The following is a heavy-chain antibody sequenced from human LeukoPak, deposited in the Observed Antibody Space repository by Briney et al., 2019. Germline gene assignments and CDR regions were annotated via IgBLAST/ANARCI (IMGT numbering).Heavy chain of an antibody. J-gene: IGHJ6*03. V-gene: IGHV3-20*04. CDR3: ARMFPYCSGGSCYPVRYSYYYMDV. CDR1: GFTFGNYG. CDR2: LNWNGGVT. D-gene: IGHD2-15*01. Sequence: PGGSLRLSCAASGFTFGNYGMSWVRQAPGKGLEWVSGLNWNGGVTGYADSVEGRFTISRDNAKNSQYLQMNSLRAEDTAVYYCARMFPYCSGGSCYPVRYSYYYMDVWGKGTTVTISS.